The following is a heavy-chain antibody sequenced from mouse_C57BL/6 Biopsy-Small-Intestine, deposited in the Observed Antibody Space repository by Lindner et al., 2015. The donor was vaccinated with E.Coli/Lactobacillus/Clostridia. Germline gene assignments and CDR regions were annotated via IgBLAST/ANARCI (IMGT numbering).Heavy chain of an antibody. V-gene: IGHV10-3*01. CDR1: GFTFNTYA. CDR3: VRYGFYAMDY. Sequence: VQLQESGGGLVQPKGSLKLSCAASGFTFNTYAMHWVRQAPGKGLEWVARIRSKGSNYATYYADSVKDRFTISRDDSQSMLYLQMNNLKTEDTAMYYCVRYGFYAMDYWGQGTSVTVSS. CDR2: IRSKGSNYAT. J-gene: IGHJ4*01. D-gene: IGHD1-1*02.